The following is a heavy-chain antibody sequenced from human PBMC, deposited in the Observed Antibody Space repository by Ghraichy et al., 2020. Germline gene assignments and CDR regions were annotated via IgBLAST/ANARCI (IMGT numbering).Heavy chain of an antibody. J-gene: IGHJ3*01. CDR2: INTKSGDT. CDR3: ARDQCKHLWADDFDQ. Sequence: ASVKVSCKASGYTFNTYFLHWVRQAPGQGLEWMAWINTKSGDTNYAQKFRGRVTVTRDTSITTAYMELGDLRSDDTAIYYCARDQCKHLWADDFDQWGQGTLDAVSS. CDR1: GYTFNTYF. D-gene: IGHD2-8*01. V-gene: IGHV1-2*02.